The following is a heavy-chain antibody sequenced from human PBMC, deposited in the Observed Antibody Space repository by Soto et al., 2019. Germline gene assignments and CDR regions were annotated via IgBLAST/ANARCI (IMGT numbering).Heavy chain of an antibody. CDR1: GGSISQYY. D-gene: IGHD2-21*01. Sequence: PSETLSLTCSVSGGSISQYYGSWIRQPPGKGLEWIGYIYYSGDTNYSPSLKSRVTMSVDLSKNQFSLKLNSVTAADTAVYYCARVWHGSHTAWSDLWGQGTLVTVSS. CDR2: IYYSGDT. V-gene: IGHV4-59*01. J-gene: IGHJ5*02. CDR3: ARVWHGSHTAWSDL.